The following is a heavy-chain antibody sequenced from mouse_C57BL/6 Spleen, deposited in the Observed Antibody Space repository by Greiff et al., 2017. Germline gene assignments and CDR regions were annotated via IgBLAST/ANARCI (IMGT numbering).Heavy chain of an antibody. V-gene: IGHV1-22*01. CDR3: ARWLLYYYAMDY. D-gene: IGHD2-3*01. Sequence: EVKLQESGPELVKPGASVKMSCKASGYTFTDYNMHWVKQSHGKSLEWIGYINPNNGGTSYNQKFKGKATLTVNKSSSTAYMELRSLTSEDSAVYYCARWLLYYYAMDYWGQGTSVTVSS. CDR1: GYTFTDYN. J-gene: IGHJ4*01. CDR2: INPNNGGT.